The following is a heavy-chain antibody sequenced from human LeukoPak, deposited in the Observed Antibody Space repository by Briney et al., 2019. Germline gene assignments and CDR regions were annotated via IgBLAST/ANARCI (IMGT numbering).Heavy chain of an antibody. Sequence: SETLSLTCAVSGGSISSGGYSWSWIRQPPGKGLEWIGYIYHSGSTYYNPSLKSRVTISVDRSKNQFSLKLSSVTAADTAVYYCARGGIKSSLDYWGQGTLVTVSS. CDR3: ARGGIKSSLDY. D-gene: IGHD1-26*01. CDR2: IYHSGST. V-gene: IGHV4-30-2*01. CDR1: GGSISSGGYS. J-gene: IGHJ4*02.